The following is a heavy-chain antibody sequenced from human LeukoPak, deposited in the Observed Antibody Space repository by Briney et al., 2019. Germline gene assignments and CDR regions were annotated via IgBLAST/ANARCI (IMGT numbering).Heavy chain of an antibody. CDR2: INHSGST. CDR3: ARGGSVAAADDYFDY. CDR1: GGSFSGYY. Sequence: PSETLSLTCAVYGGSFSGYYWSWIRQPPGRGLEWIGEINHSGSTNYNPSLKSRVTISVDTSKNQFSLKLSSVTAADTAVYYCARGGSVAAADDYFDYWGQGTLVTVSS. J-gene: IGHJ4*02. V-gene: IGHV4-34*01. D-gene: IGHD6-13*01.